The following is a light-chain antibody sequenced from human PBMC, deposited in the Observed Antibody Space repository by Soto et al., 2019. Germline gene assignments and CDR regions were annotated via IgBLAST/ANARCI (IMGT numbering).Light chain of an antibody. CDR3: KHYNNWPPWT. Sequence: EIVMTQSPATLSVSPGERVTLSCRASQSISSNLAWYQQKPGQAPRLLIYGASTRATGIAARFSGSGSGTEFSLTISSLQSEDFAVYYCKHYNNWPPWTFGQGTKVEI. J-gene: IGKJ1*01. V-gene: IGKV3-15*01. CDR1: QSISSN. CDR2: GAS.